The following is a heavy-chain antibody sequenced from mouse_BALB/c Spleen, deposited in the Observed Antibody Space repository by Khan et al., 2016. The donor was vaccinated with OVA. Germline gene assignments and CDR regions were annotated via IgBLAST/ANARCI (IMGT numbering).Heavy chain of an antibody. V-gene: IGHV9-3-1*01. CDR2: INTYTGEP. Sequence: VQLKQSGPELKKPEETVKISCKASGYTFTNYGMNWVKQAPGKGLKWMGWINTYTGEPTYADDFKGRFAFSLETSASTAYLQINNLKNEDTATYFCARPPYFSYVMVYWGQGTSVTVSS. CDR3: ARPPYFSYVMVY. CDR1: GYTFTNYG. J-gene: IGHJ4*01. D-gene: IGHD2-10*01.